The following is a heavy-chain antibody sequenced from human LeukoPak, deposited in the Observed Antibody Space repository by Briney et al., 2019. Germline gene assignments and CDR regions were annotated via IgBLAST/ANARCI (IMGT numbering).Heavy chain of an antibody. J-gene: IGHJ1*01. CDR1: GYTFTGYY. V-gene: IGHV1-69*05. Sequence: SVKVSCKASGYTFTGYYMHWVRQAPGQGLEWMGRIIPIFGTANYAQKFQGRVTITTDESTSTAYMELSSLRSEDTAVYYCARSSHCSGGSWYPLDQHWGQGTLVTVSS. CDR2: IIPIFGTA. D-gene: IGHD2-15*01. CDR3: ARSSHCSGGSWYPLDQH.